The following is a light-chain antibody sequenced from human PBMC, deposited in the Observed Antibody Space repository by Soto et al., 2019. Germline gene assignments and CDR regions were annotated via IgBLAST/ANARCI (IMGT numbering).Light chain of an antibody. CDR3: QQTYSTPWT. CDR1: QRISTY. CDR2: GAS. J-gene: IGKJ1*01. Sequence: DIQMTQSPSSLSACVGDRVTITCRASQRISTYLTWFQQKPGKAPKVLIYGASSLQSGVPSRFSGSGSGTDFTLTISSLQPEDFATYFCQQTYSTPWTFGQGTKVDIK. V-gene: IGKV1-39*01.